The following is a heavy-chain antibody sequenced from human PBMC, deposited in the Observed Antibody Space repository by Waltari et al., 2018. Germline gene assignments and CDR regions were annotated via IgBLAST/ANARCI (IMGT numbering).Heavy chain of an antibody. D-gene: IGHD6-6*01. Sequence: QVQLQESGPGLVKPSQTLSLTCTVSGGSISSGGYYWSWIRQHPGKGLAWIWYIYYSGSTYYNPSLKSLVTIAVDTSKNQFSLKLSSVTAADTAVYYCARGSSSSSPFYFDYWGQGTLVTVSS. CDR2: IYYSGST. V-gene: IGHV4-31*01. J-gene: IGHJ4*02. CDR3: ARGSSSSSPFYFDY. CDR1: GGSISSGGYY.